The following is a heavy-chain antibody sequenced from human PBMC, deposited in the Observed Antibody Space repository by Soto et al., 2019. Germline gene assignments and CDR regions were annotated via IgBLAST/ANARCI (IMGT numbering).Heavy chain of an antibody. CDR2: IFSNDEK. CDR1: GFSLSNARMG. CDR3: ARIIVVVPAAIAWFDP. D-gene: IGHD2-2*02. J-gene: IGHJ5*02. V-gene: IGHV2-26*01. Sequence: SGPTLVNPTETLTLTCTVSGFSLSNARMGVSWIRQPPGKALEWLAHIFSNDEKPYSTSLKSRLTISKDTSKSQVVLTMTNMDPWEPPTFYCARIIVVVPAAIAWFDPWAREPWSPSPQ.